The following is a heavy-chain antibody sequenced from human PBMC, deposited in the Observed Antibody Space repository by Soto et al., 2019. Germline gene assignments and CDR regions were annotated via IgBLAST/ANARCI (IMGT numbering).Heavy chain of an antibody. CDR2: IYPGDHET. Sequence: PGESLKISCQCSGYTFSNFWIGWVRHLPGKGLEWMGIIYPGDHETRYSPSFHGKVTISAEKSINTAYLQWNSLEASDTAFYFCARSPRSSPYFDYWGQGDLVTVSS. V-gene: IGHV5-51*01. D-gene: IGHD6-13*01. J-gene: IGHJ4*02. CDR1: GYTFSNFW. CDR3: ARSPRSSPYFDY.